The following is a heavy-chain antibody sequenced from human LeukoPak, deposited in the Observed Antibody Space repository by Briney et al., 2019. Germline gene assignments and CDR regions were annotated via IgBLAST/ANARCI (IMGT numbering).Heavy chain of an antibody. D-gene: IGHD3-3*01. V-gene: IGHV4-34*01. CDR2: INLSGST. Sequence: PSETLSLTCAVYGGSFSGYYWSWIRQPPGKGLEWIGEINLSGSTNYNPSLKSRVTISVDTSKNQFSLKLSSVTAADTAVYYCARETAITIFGVVIIPYYYYMDVWGKGTTVTVSS. J-gene: IGHJ6*03. CDR3: ARETAITIFGVVIIPYYYYMDV. CDR1: GGSFSGYY.